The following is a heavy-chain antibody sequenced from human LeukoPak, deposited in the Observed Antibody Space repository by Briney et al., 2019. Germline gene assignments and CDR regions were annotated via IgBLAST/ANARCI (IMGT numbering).Heavy chain of an antibody. CDR2: IKQDGSEK. D-gene: IGHD3-3*01. J-gene: IGHJ6*03. CDR3: ARDSPYYDFWSGLYYYYYTDV. Sequence: PGGSLRLSCAASGFTFSSYWMSWVRQAPGKGLEWVANIKQDGSEKYYVDSVKGRFTISRDNAKNSLYLQMNSLRAEDTAVYYCARDSPYYDFWSGLYYYYYTDVWGKGTTVTVSS. V-gene: IGHV3-7*01. CDR1: GFTFSSYW.